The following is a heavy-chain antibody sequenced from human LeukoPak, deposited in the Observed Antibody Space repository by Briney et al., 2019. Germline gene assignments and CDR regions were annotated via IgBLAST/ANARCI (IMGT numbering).Heavy chain of an antibody. Sequence: SETLSLTCTVSGGSISTYYWSWIRQPPGKGLEWIGYIYNSGSTNYSPSLRSRVTISVDTSKNQFSLKLSSVTAADTAVYYCARGTPYNWFDPWGQGTLVTVSS. CDR3: ARGTPYNWFDP. CDR2: IYNSGST. V-gene: IGHV4-59*08. D-gene: IGHD2-15*01. CDR1: GGSISTYY. J-gene: IGHJ5*02.